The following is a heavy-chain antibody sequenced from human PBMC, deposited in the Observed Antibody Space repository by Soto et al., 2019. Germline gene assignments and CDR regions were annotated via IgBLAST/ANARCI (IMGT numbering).Heavy chain of an antibody. CDR3: AKGGPYNSSWYEGY. Sequence: GGSLRLSCVASGFTFSSYAMSWVRQAPGKGLEWVSSISGSGDSTYNADSVKGRFTISRDNSKNTLYLQLNSLTADDTAVYYCAKGGPYNSSWYEGYWGQGTLVTVSS. CDR1: GFTFSSYA. V-gene: IGHV3-23*01. J-gene: IGHJ4*02. CDR2: ISGSGDST. D-gene: IGHD6-13*01.